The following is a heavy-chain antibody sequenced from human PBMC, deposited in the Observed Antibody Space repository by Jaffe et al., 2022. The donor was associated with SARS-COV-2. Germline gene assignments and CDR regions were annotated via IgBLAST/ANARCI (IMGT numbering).Heavy chain of an antibody. CDR3: RADWGGMDV. D-gene: IGHD3-9*01. Sequence: QVQLVESGGGVVQPGKSLRLSCTTSGFNFNTSGMNWIRQAPGKGLEWVSRIIYDGSHKYYGDSVKGRFTVSRDNSKNMLYLQMSDLRVDDTAVYYCRADWGGMDVWGQGTMV. CDR2: IIYDGSHK. CDR1: GFNFNTSG. J-gene: IGHJ6*02. V-gene: IGHV3-33*01.